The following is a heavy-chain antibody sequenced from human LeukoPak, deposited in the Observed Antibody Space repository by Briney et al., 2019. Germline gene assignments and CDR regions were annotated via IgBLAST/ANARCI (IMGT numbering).Heavy chain of an antibody. V-gene: IGHV4-34*01. CDR3: ARNAVWTRYYYYYYMDV. D-gene: IGHD3/OR15-3a*01. CDR1: GGSFSGYY. Sequence: PSETLSLTCAVYGGSFSGYYWSWIRQPPGKGLEWIGEINHSGSTNYNPSLKSRVTISVDTSKNQFSLKLSSVTAADTAVYYCARNAVWTRYYYYYYMDVWGKGTTVTVSS. CDR2: INHSGST. J-gene: IGHJ6*03.